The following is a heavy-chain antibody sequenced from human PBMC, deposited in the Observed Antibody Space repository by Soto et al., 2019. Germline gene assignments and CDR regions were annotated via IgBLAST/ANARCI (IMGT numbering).Heavy chain of an antibody. CDR2: ISSSSSYI. J-gene: IGHJ4*02. CDR1: GLTFSSES. D-gene: IGHD2-15*01. V-gene: IGHV3-21*01. Sequence: GGYLXLSCAAPGLTFSSESMNWVRQAPGKGLEWVSSISSSSSYIYYADSVKGRFTISRDNAKNSLYLQMKSLRAEDTAVYYCAIYTSPVAASRNMDYWGQGTLVTVSS. CDR3: AIYTSPVAASRNMDY.